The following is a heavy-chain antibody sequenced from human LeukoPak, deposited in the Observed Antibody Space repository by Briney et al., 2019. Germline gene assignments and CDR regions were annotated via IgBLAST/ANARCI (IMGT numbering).Heavy chain of an antibody. CDR2: IADSGGVT. D-gene: IGHD4-17*01. J-gene: IGHJ4*02. CDR3: AKDGNYGELDY. CDR1: GFTFSSYW. Sequence: GGSLRLSCAASGFTFSSYWMNWVRQAPGKGLEWVSAIADSGGVTYYADSVKGRFTISRDNSKNTLYLQMNSLSAEDTAIYYCAKDGNYGELDYWGQGTLVTVSS. V-gene: IGHV3-23*01.